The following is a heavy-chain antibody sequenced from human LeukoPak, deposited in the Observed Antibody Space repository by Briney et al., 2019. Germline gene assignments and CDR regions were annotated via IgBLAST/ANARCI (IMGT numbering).Heavy chain of an antibody. J-gene: IGHJ6*04. Sequence: GSLRLSCSASGFTFSDFSMNWVRQAPGKGLEWISYISDTSTTIYYADSLKGRFTISRDNAKNSLYLQMNSLRAEDTAVYYCAELGITMIGGVWGKGTTVTISS. CDR1: GFTFSDFS. CDR2: ISDTSTTI. D-gene: IGHD3-10*02. V-gene: IGHV3-48*01. CDR3: AELGITMIGGV.